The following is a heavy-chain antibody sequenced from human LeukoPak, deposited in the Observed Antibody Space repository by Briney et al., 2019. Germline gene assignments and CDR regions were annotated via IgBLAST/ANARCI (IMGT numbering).Heavy chain of an antibody. Sequence: ASVKVSCKASGYTFTSYDINWVRQATGQGLEWMGWINPNSGGTNYAQKFQGRVTMTRDTSISTAYMELSRLRSDDTAVYYCARFSGSYYMDVWGKGTTVTVSS. J-gene: IGHJ6*03. D-gene: IGHD1-26*01. CDR1: GYTFTSYD. CDR2: INPNSGGT. V-gene: IGHV1-2*02. CDR3: ARFSGSYYMDV.